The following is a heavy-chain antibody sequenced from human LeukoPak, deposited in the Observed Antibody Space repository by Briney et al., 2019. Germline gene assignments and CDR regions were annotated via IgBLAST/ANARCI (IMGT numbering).Heavy chain of an antibody. D-gene: IGHD2-15*01. CDR3: ARAYCSGGSCYPGGGDDAFGI. CDR2: IYYSGST. Sequence: SETLSLTCTVSGGSISSYYWSWIRQPPGKGLEWIGYIYYSGSTNYNPSLKSRVTISVDTSKNQFSLKLSSVTAADTAVYYCARAYCSGGSCYPGGGDDAFGIWGQGTMVTVSS. CDR1: GGSISSYY. J-gene: IGHJ3*02. V-gene: IGHV4-59*01.